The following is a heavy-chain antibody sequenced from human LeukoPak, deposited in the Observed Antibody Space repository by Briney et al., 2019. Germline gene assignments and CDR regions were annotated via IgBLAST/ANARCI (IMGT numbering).Heavy chain of an antibody. Sequence: GGPLRLSCAASGFTFSSYSMNWVRQAPGKGLEWVSSISSSSSYIYYADSVKGRFTISRDNAKNSLYLQMNSLRAEDTAVYYCARDTAGGWFDPWGQRTLVTVSS. CDR3: ARDTAGGWFDP. J-gene: IGHJ5*02. D-gene: IGHD4-23*01. CDR1: GFTFSSYS. V-gene: IGHV3-21*01. CDR2: ISSSSSYI.